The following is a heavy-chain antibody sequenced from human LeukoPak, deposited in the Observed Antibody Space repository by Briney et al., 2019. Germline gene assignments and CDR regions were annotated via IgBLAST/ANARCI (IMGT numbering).Heavy chain of an antibody. CDR2: INPGGSSI. J-gene: IGHJ4*02. V-gene: IGHV3-74*01. Sequence: PGGSLRLSCAASGFTFSSYWMHWVRQVPGKGLVWVARINPGGSSITYADSVKGRFTISRDNAKNTLYLQTDSLRAEDTGVYYCARSNQADDYWGQGTLVTVSS. D-gene: IGHD1-14*01. CDR3: ARSNQADDY. CDR1: GFTFSSYW.